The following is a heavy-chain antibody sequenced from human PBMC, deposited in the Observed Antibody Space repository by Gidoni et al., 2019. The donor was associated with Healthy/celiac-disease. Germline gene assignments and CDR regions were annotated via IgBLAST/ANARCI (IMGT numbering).Heavy chain of an antibody. CDR2: IWYDGSNK. D-gene: IGHD3-22*01. CDR1: GFTFSSYG. V-gene: IGHV3-33*01. Sequence: QVQLVESGGGVVQPGRSLRLSCSASGFTFSSYGFHWVRQAPGKGLEWVAVIWYDGSNKYYADSVKGRFTISRDNSKNTLYLQMNSLRAEDTAVYYCARDPRSISGYYDSSAYSDYWGQGTLVTVSS. J-gene: IGHJ4*02. CDR3: ARDPRSISGYYDSSAYSDY.